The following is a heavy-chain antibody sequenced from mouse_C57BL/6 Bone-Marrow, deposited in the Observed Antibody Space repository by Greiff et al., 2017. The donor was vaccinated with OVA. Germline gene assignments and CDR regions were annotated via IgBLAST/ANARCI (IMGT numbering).Heavy chain of an antibody. V-gene: IGHV5-9-1*02. CDR1: GFTFSSYA. Sequence: EVQGVESGEGLVKPGGSLKLSCAASGFTFSSYAMSWVRQTPEKRLEWVAYISSGGDYIYYADTVKGRFTIARDNARNTLYLQMSSLKSEDTAMYYCTRDGYGNAYWGQGTLVTVSA. CDR3: TRDGYGNAY. J-gene: IGHJ3*01. CDR2: ISSGGDYI. D-gene: IGHD1-1*01.